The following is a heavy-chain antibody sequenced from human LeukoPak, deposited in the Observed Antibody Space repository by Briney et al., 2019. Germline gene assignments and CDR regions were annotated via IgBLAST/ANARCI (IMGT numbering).Heavy chain of an antibody. CDR2: ISSSSSYI. CDR1: GFTFSSYS. Sequence: GGSLGLSCAASGFTFSSYSMNWVRQAPGKGLEWVSSISSSSSYIYYADSVKGRFTISRDNAKNSLYLQMNSLRAEDTAVYYCARDGDPDYYFDYWGQGTLVTVSS. J-gene: IGHJ4*02. V-gene: IGHV3-21*01. D-gene: IGHD2-21*02. CDR3: ARDGDPDYYFDY.